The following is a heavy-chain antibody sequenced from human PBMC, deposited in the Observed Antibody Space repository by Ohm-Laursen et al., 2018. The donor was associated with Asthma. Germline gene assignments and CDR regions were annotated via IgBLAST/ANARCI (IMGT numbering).Heavy chain of an antibody. Sequence: SLRLSCAASGFIFSSHWITWVRQAPGKGLECVASVKEDGREKYYVDSVKGRFTISRDNAKNSVSLQMNSLRAEDTAVYYCARSRDGYNLVWFDYWGQETLVTVSS. CDR3: ARSRDGYNLVWFDY. CDR2: VKEDGREK. CDR1: GFIFSSHW. J-gene: IGHJ4*02. V-gene: IGHV3-7*02. D-gene: IGHD5-24*01.